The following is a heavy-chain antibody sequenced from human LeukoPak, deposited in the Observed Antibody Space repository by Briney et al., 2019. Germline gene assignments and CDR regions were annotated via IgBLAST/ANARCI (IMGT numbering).Heavy chain of an antibody. D-gene: IGHD3-10*01. CDR3: ARLQWFGELFPDY. V-gene: IGHV4-59*08. CDR2: IYYSGST. J-gene: IGHJ4*02. Sequence: SETLSLTCTVSGGSISSYYWSWIRQPPGKGLEWIGYIYYSGSTNYNPSLKSRVTISVDTSKNQFSLKLSSVTAADTAVYYCARLQWFGELFPDYWGQGTLVTVSS. CDR1: GGSISSYY.